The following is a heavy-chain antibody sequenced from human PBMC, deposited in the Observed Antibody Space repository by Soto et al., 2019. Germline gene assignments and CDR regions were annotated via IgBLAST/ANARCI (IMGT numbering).Heavy chain of an antibody. D-gene: IGHD6-13*01. Sequence: PGGSLRLCCAASGFTFSSYAMSWVRQAPGKGLEWVSAISGSGGSTYYADSVKGRFTISRDNSKNTLYLQMNSLRAEDTAVYYCAKVGGLIAAAGTSWFDPWGQGTLVTVSS. J-gene: IGHJ5*02. CDR3: AKVGGLIAAAGTSWFDP. CDR1: GFTFSSYA. CDR2: ISGSGGST. V-gene: IGHV3-23*01.